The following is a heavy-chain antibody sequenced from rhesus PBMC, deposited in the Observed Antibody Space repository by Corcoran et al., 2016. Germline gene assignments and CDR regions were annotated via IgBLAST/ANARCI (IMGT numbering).Heavy chain of an antibody. CDR3: ARNYEDDYGYFPFDY. V-gene: IGHV4-173*01. D-gene: IGHD3-9*01. Sequence: QLQLQESGPGLVKPSETLSLTCAVSGGSISSNYWSWIRQPPGKGLEWIGRISGSGGSTDYNPSIKSRCTISTDTSKNQFSLKLSSVTAADTAVYYCARNYEDDYGYFPFDYWGQGVLVTVSS. CDR1: GGSISSNY. CDR2: ISGSGGST. J-gene: IGHJ4*01.